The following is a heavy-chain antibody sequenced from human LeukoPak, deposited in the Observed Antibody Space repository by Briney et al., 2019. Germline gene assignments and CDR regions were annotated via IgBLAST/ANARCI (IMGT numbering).Heavy chain of an antibody. Sequence: SQTLSLTCAISGDSVSSNSAAWNWIRQSPSSGLEWLGRTYYRSKWYNDYAVSVKSRITINPDTSKNQFSLQLNSVTPEDTAVYYCARDQVYSGWTVQSPDYYYYMDVWGKGTTVTVSS. CDR3: ARDQVYSGWTVQSPDYYYYMDV. V-gene: IGHV6-1*01. CDR2: TYYRSKWYN. CDR1: GDSVSSNSAA. D-gene: IGHD6-19*01. J-gene: IGHJ6*03.